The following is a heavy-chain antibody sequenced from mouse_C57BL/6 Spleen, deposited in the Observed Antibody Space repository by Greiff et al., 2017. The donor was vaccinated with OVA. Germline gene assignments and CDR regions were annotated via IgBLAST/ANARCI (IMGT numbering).Heavy chain of an antibody. CDR1: GYTFTDYN. J-gene: IGHJ3*01. CDR3: ARLITTVVERFAY. Sequence: EVQLQQSGPELVKPGASVKMSCKASGYTFTDYNMHWVKQSHGKSLEWIGYINPNNGGTSYNQKFKGKATLTVNKSSSTAYMELRSLTSEDSAVYYGARLITTVVERFAYWGQGTLVTVSA. D-gene: IGHD1-1*01. CDR2: INPNNGGT. V-gene: IGHV1-22*01.